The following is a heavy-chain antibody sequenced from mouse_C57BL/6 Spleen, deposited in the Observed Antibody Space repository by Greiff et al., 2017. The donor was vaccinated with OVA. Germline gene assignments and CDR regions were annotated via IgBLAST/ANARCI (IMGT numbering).Heavy chain of an antibody. CDR3: ARETTDYFDY. V-gene: IGHV1-50*01. CDR2: IDPSDSYT. Sequence: VQLQQPGAELVKPGASVKLSCKASGYTFTSYWMQWVKQRPGQGLEWIGEIDPSDSYTNYNQKFKGKATLTVDTSSSTAYMQLSSLTSEDSAVYYCARETTDYFDYWGQGTTLTVSS. CDR1: GYTFTSYW. D-gene: IGHD2-12*01. J-gene: IGHJ2*01.